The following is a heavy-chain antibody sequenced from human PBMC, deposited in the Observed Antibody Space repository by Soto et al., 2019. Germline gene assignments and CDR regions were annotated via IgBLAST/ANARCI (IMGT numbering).Heavy chain of an antibody. CDR1: GFTFSSYS. D-gene: IGHD2-2*01. CDR2: ISSSSSYI. V-gene: IGHV3-21*01. Sequence: GGPLRHSYAASGFTFSSYSMNWVSQAPGKGLEWVSSISSSSSYIYYADSVKGRFTISRDNAKNSLYLQMNSLRAEDTAVYYCARPIAYCSSTSCYAGRSAYWGQGTLVTGFS. J-gene: IGHJ4*02. CDR3: ARPIAYCSSTSCYAGRSAY.